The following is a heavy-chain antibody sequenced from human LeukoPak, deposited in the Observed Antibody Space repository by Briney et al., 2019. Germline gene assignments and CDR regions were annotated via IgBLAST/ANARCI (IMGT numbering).Heavy chain of an antibody. CDR2: ISAYNGNT. CDR3: ARDPRYCSSTSYYYPVRYYYYGMDV. D-gene: IGHD2-2*01. CDR1: GYTFTSHG. Sequence: ASVKVSCKASGYTFTSHGISWVRQAPGQGLEWMGWISAYNGNTNYAQKLQGRVTMTTDTSTSTAYMELRSLRSDDTAVYYCARDPRYCSSTSYYYPVRYYYYGMDVWGQGTTVTVSS. V-gene: IGHV1-18*01. J-gene: IGHJ6*02.